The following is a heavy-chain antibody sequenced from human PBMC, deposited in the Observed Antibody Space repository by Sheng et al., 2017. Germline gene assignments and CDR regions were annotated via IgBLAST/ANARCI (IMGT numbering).Heavy chain of an antibody. CDR3: ARVNSNWFDP. J-gene: IGHJ5*02. CDR2: INHSGST. V-gene: IGHV4-34*01. CDR1: GGSFSGYY. Sequence: QVQLQQWGAGLLKPSETLSLTCAVYGGSFSGYYWSWIRQPPGKGLEWIGEINHSGSTNYNPSLKSRVTISVDTSKNQFSLKLSSVTAADTAVYYCARVNSNWFDPWGQGTLVTVSS.